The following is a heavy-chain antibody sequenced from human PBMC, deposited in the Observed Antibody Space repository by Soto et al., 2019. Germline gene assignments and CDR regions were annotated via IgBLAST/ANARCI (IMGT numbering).Heavy chain of an antibody. CDR1: GGTFSSYA. V-gene: IGHV1-69*13. Sequence: SVKVSCKASGGTFSSYAISWVRQAPGQGLEWMGGIIPIFGTANYAQKFQGRVTITADESTSTAYMELGSLRSEDTAVYYCARDGIVGAPSYFDYWGQGTLVTVSS. J-gene: IGHJ4*02. CDR2: IIPIFGTA. D-gene: IGHD1-26*01. CDR3: ARDGIVGAPSYFDY.